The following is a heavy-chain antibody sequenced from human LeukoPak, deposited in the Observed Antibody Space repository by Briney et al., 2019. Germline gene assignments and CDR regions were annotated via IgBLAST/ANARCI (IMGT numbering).Heavy chain of an antibody. CDR2: IWHDGTNK. D-gene: IGHD7-27*01. Sequence: GGSLRLSCVASGFXFSTFGIHWVRQAPGEGLEWVTVIWHDGTNKYSADSVKGRFTISRDNSKNTVYLQMNSLRADDTAVYYCAREANWGYYFDYWGQGTLVTVSS. V-gene: IGHV3-33*01. CDR1: GFXFSTFG. CDR3: AREANWGYYFDY. J-gene: IGHJ4*02.